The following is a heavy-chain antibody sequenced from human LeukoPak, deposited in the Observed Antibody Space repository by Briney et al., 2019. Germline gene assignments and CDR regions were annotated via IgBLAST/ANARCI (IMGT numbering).Heavy chain of an antibody. J-gene: IGHJ4*02. CDR3: AREYYDFWSGYYTGPGYFDY. CDR2: INPNSGGT. CDR1: GYTFTGYH. Sequence: ASVKVSCKASGYTFTGYHMHWVRQAPGQGLEWMGWINPNSGGTNYVQRFQGRVTMTRDTSISTAYMELSRLISDDTAVYYCAREYYDFWSGYYTGPGYFDYWGQGTLVTVSS. D-gene: IGHD3-3*01. V-gene: IGHV1-2*02.